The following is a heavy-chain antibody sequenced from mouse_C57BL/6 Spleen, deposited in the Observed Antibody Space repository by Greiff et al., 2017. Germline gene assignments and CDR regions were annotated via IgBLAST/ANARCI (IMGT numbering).Heavy chain of an antibody. CDR3: ARGGTARDYYFDY. D-gene: IGHD3-2*01. J-gene: IGHJ2*01. Sequence: VQVVESGAELAKPGASVKLSCKASGYTFTSYWMHWVKQRPGQGLEWIGYINPSSGYTKYNQKFKDKATLTADKSSSTAYMQLSSLTYEDSAVYYCARGGTARDYYFDYWGQGTTLTVSS. CDR2: INPSSGYT. V-gene: IGHV1-7*01. CDR1: GYTFTSYW.